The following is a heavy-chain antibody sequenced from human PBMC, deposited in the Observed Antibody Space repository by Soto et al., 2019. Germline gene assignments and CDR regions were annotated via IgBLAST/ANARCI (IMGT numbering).Heavy chain of an antibody. J-gene: IGHJ4*02. CDR1: GITFSTYA. D-gene: IGHD2-15*01. V-gene: IGHV3-23*01. CDR2: IGAGDGTT. Sequence: EVQLLESGGGLVQPGGSLRPSCAASGITFSTYAMTGVRQAPGKGLEWVSRIGAGDGTTFYADSVKGRFSLSRDDGRNTVYLQMHTLRFEDTAVYHCATNNGYCSGGACSDFDFWGQGALVAVSS. CDR3: ATNNGYCSGGACSDFDF.